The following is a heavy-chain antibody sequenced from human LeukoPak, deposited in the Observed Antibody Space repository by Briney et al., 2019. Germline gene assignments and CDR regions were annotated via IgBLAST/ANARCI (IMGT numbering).Heavy chain of an antibody. D-gene: IGHD5-12*01. CDR1: GFTVSSNY. J-gene: IGHJ3*02. V-gene: IGHV3-66*01. Sequence: PGGSLRLSCAASGFTVSSNYMSWVRQAPGKGLEWVSLIYSDGSTYYADSVKGRFTISRGNSKNMMYLQMNSLRAEDTAVYYCARDGAVATIAAFDIWGQGTMVTVSS. CDR2: IYSDGST. CDR3: ARDGAVATIAAFDI.